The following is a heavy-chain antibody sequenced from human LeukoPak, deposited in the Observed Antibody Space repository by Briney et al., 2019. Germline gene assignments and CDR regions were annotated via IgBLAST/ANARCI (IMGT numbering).Heavy chain of an antibody. D-gene: IGHD4-23*01. CDR2: INHSGST. CDR3: ARFGDFYGGNPNLDY. CDR1: GGSFSGYY. Sequence: SETLSLTCAVYGGSFSGYYWSWIRQPPGKGLEWIGEINHSGSTNYNPSLKSRVTISVDTSKNQFSLKLSSVTAADTAVYYCARFGDFYGGNPNLDYWGQGTLVTVSS. J-gene: IGHJ4*02. V-gene: IGHV4-34*01.